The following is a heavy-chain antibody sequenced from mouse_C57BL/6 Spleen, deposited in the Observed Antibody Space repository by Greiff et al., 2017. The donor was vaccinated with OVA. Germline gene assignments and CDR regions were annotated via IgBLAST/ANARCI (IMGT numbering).Heavy chain of an antibody. CDR2: IRSGSSTI. CDR1: GFTFSDYG. D-gene: IGHD1-1*01. Sequence: EVQGVESGGGFVKPGGSLTLSCAASGFTFSDYGMHWFRQAPARGLEWVAYIRSGSSTIYYADTVKGRFTISRDNAKNTLFLQMTSLRSEDTAMYYCAFSSSYAMDYWGQGTSVTVSS. J-gene: IGHJ4*01. V-gene: IGHV5-17*01. CDR3: AFSSSYAMDY.